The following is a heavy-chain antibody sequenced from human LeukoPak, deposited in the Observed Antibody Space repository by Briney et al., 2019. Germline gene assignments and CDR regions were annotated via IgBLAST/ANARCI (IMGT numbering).Heavy chain of an antibody. CDR1: GSTFTSYW. CDR3: ARRTIAVGAYDY. Sequence: GASLKISCKGFGSTFTSYWIAWVRKMPGKGLDWMGIIYPGDSDTRYSPSFQGQVAISADKSINTAYLQWSSLKASDTAMYYCARRTIAVGAYDYWAQGTLVTVSS. V-gene: IGHV5-51*01. J-gene: IGHJ4*02. CDR2: IYPGDSDT. D-gene: IGHD6-19*01.